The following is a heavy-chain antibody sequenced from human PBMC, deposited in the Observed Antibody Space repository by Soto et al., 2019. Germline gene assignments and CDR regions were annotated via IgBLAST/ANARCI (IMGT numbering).Heavy chain of an antibody. CDR1: GFTFSSYA. Sequence: GSLRLSCAASGFTFSSYAMHWVRQAPGKGLEWVAVISYDGSNKYYADSVKGRFTISRDNSKNTLYLQMNSLRAEDTAVYYCARAIPDYGDYLDYWGQGTLVTVS. CDR2: ISYDGSNK. V-gene: IGHV3-30-3*01. J-gene: IGHJ4*02. CDR3: ARAIPDYGDYLDY. D-gene: IGHD4-17*01.